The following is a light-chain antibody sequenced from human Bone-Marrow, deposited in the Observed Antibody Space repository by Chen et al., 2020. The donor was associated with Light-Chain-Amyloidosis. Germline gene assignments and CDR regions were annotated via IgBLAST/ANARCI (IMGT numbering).Light chain of an antibody. J-gene: IGLJ3*02. Sequence: SYVLTQPSSVSVAPGQMATIACGGNNMGSTSVHWYQQTPGQAPLLVVYDDRYRPSGIPERLSGSNSGNTATLTISRVEAGDETDYYCQVWDRSRDRPVFGGGTKLTVL. CDR2: DDR. CDR1: NMGSTS. CDR3: QVWDRSRDRPV. V-gene: IGLV3-21*02.